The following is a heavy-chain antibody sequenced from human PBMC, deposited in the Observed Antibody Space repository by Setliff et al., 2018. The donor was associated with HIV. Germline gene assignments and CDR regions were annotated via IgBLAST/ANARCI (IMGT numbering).Heavy chain of an antibody. CDR3: VASSSWSCRLNY. CDR2: ISHSGST. Sequence: SETLSLTCTVSGDSISRRIYYWGWIRQPPGKGLEWIGEISHSGSTNYNLSLKSRAAISADTSKKQFSLKLTSVTAADTGIYYCVASSSWSCRLNYWGQGTQVTVSS. CDR1: GDSISRRIYY. D-gene: IGHD6-13*01. J-gene: IGHJ4*02. V-gene: IGHV4-39*07.